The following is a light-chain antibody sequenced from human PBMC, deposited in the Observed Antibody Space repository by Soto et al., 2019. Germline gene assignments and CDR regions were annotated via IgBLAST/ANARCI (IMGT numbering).Light chain of an antibody. V-gene: IGLV2-8*01. CDR1: SSDVGGYNY. CDR3: SSYAGSSTLV. J-gene: IGLJ2*01. Sequence: SALTQPPSASGSPGQSVTISCTGTSSDVGGYNYVSWYQQHPGKAPKLMIYEVSKRPSGVPDRFSGSKSGNTASLTVSGLQAEDEADYYCSSYAGSSTLVFGGGTKVTVL. CDR2: EVS.